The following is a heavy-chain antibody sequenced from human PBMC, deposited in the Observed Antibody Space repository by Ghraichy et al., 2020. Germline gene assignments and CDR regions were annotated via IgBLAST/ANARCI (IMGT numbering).Heavy chain of an antibody. D-gene: IGHD3-22*01. CDR3: ARVVSRTYYYYMDV. V-gene: IGHV1-18*01. J-gene: IGHJ6*03. CDR2: ISAYNGNT. CDR1: GYTFTSYG. Sequence: ASVKVSCKASGYTFTSYGISWVRQAPGQGLEWMGWISAYNGNTNYAQKLQGRVTMTTDTSTSTAYMELRSLRSDDTAVYYCARVVSRTYYYYMDVWGKGTTVTVSS.